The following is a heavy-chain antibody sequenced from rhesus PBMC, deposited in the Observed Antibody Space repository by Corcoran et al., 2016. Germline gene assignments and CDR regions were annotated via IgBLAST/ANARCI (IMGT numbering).Heavy chain of an antibody. Sequence: QVQLQESGPALVKPSETLSLACAVSGASISSGNWWSWIRQYQGKGPEWNGSSYRIAAPTAYNPPLKSRLTMSKDPANNAFSRKRTSITAADTAVYFASGGTLGTVPFTSWGQGLLVTVSS. V-gene: IGHV4-93*01. J-gene: IGHJ4*01. CDR1: GASISSGNW. D-gene: IGHD5-24*01. CDR2: SYRIAAPT. CDR3: SGGTLGTVPFTS.